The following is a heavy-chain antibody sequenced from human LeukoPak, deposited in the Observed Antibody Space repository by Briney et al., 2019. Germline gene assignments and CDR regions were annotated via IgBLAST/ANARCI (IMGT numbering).Heavy chain of an antibody. CDR1: GCTFTSYY. CDR3: ARGHKNSWPMNWFDP. V-gene: IGHV1-46*01. D-gene: IGHD6-13*01. CDR2: INPSGGST. Sequence: ASVKVSCKASGCTFTSYYMHWVRQAPGQGLEWMGIINPSGGSTSYAQKFQGRVTMTRDMSTSTVYMELNSLRAEDTAVYYCARGHKNSWPMNWFDPWGQGTLVTVSS. J-gene: IGHJ5*02.